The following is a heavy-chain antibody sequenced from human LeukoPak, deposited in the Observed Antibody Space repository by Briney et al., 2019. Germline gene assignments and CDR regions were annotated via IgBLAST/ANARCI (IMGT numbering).Heavy chain of an antibody. CDR2: INTKSGGT. Sequence: ASVKVSCKTSGYTFTGNYMHWVRQAPGQGLEWLGWINTKSGGTKPAREFQGRVTMTRDTSISTAYMELSRLTSDDTAMYYCARATNWTDAGIDYWGQGSLVTVSS. CDR1: GYTFTGNY. CDR3: ARATNWTDAGIDY. V-gene: IGHV1-2*02. J-gene: IGHJ4*02. D-gene: IGHD1-1*01.